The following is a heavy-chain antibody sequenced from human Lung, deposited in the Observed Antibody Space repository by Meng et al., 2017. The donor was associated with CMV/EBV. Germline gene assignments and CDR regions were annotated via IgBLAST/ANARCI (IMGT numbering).Heavy chain of an antibody. V-gene: IGHV3-21*01. J-gene: IGHJ6*02. D-gene: IGHD5-12*01. CDR2: ISSSSSYI. CDR3: ARDLRGYSGYDYPYYYYGLDV. Sequence: GESXKISCAASGFTFSSYSMNWVRQAPGKGLEWVSSISSSSSYIYYADSVKGRFTISRDNAKNSLYLQMNSLRAEDTAVYYCARDLRGYSGYDYPYYYYGLDVWXQGPTVTVSS. CDR1: GFTFSSYS.